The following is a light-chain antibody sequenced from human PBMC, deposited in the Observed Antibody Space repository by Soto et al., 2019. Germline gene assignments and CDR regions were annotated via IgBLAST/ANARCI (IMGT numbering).Light chain of an antibody. Sequence: EIVLTKSPGTLYLSPGERATLSCRASQSVSSSYLAWYQQNPGQAPRLLIYGASSWTTGITDRFSGSGSGTDFTLTSSTLEPEEFAVYSCQQYGSSSWTFGQGTKVEIK. V-gene: IGKV3-20*01. CDR1: QSVSSSY. CDR3: QQYGSSSWT. J-gene: IGKJ1*01. CDR2: GAS.